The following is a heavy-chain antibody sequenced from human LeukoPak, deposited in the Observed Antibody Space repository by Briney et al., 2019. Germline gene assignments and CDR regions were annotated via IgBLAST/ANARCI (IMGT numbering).Heavy chain of an antibody. J-gene: IGHJ4*02. Sequence: GGSLRLSCAASGFTFDDYAMHWVRQAPGKGLEWVSGISWNSGSIGYADSVKGRFTISRDNAKNSLYLQMNSLRAEDTALYYCAKDGFGAVVSYYFDYWGQGTLVTVSS. D-gene: IGHD5-18*01. V-gene: IGHV3-9*01. CDR1: GFTFDDYA. CDR2: ISWNSGSI. CDR3: AKDGFGAVVSYYFDY.